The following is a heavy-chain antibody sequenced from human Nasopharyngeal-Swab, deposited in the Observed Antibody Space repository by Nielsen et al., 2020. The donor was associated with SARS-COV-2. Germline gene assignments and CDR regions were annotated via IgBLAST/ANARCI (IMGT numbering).Heavy chain of an antibody. J-gene: IGHJ4*02. CDR1: GFTFSSYS. CDR3: ARSGNSVY. CDR2: ISSSSSYI. Sequence: GESLKISCAASGFTFSSYSMNWVRQAPGKGLEWVSSISSSSSYIYYADSVKGRFTISGDNAKNSLYLQMNSLRAEDTAVYYCARSGNSVYWGQGTLVTVSS. V-gene: IGHV3-21*01. D-gene: IGHD4-23*01.